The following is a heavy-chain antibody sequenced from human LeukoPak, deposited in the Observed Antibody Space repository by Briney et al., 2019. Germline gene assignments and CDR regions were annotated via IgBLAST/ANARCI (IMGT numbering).Heavy chain of an antibody. CDR2: IYYSGST. CDR3: ASSLSGSYYFNGMDV. J-gene: IGHJ6*02. D-gene: IGHD1-26*01. CDR1: GGSISSGGYY. V-gene: IGHV4-31*03. Sequence: SETLSLTCTVSGGSISSGGYYWSWIRQHPGTGLEWIGYIYYSGSTYYNPSLKSRVTISVDTSKNQLSLKLSSVTAADTAVYYCASSLSGSYYFNGMDVWGQGTTVTVSS.